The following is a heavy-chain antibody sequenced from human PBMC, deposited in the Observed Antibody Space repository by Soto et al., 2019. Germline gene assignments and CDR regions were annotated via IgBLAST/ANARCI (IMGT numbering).Heavy chain of an antibody. CDR3: ARAPRVLRFLEWIGETYYYYYMDV. CDR2: IYYSGST. D-gene: IGHD3-3*01. CDR1: GGSISSGGYY. Sequence: PSETLSLTCTVSGGSISSGGYYWSWIRQHPGKGLEWIGYIYYSGSTYYNPSLKSRVTISVDTSKIQFSLKLSSVTAADTAVDYCARAPRVLRFLEWIGETYYYYYMDVWGKGTTVTVSS. V-gene: IGHV4-31*03. J-gene: IGHJ6*03.